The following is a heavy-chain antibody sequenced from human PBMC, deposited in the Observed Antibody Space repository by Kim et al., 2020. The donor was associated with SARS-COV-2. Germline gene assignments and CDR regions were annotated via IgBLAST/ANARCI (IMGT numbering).Heavy chain of an antibody. Sequence: GGSLRLSCAASGFTISNYWMSWVRQAPGKGLEWVANIKQDGSEKDYVDSVKGRFTISRDNAKNSLYLQMNSLRADDTAVYYCARGWFPLYYWGQGTLVT. V-gene: IGHV3-7*04. J-gene: IGHJ4*02. CDR1: GFTISNYW. CDR3: ARGWFPLYY. D-gene: IGHD2-15*01. CDR2: IKQDGSEK.